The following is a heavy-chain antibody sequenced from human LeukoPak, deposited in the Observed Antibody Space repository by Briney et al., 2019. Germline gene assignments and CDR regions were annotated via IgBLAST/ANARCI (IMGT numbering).Heavy chain of an antibody. J-gene: IGHJ4*02. CDR3: ARDWQDTAMVTLFVY. Sequence: QPGGSLRLSCAASGFTFSSYAMHWVRQAPGKGLEWVAVISYDGSNKYYADSVKGRFTISRDNSKNTLYLQMNSLRAEDTAVYYCARDWQDTAMVTLFVYWGQGTLVTVSS. CDR2: ISYDGSNK. V-gene: IGHV3-30-3*01. CDR1: GFTFSSYA. D-gene: IGHD5-18*01.